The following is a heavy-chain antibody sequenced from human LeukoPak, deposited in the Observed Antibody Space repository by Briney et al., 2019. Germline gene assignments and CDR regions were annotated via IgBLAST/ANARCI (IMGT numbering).Heavy chain of an antibody. CDR3: ARVDSSSWTRVGYFDY. D-gene: IGHD6-13*01. V-gene: IGHV4-59*02. Sequence: SETLSLTCTVSGGSVSNYYWSWIRQPPGKGLEWIGYIYYSGRTNYNPSHKSRATMSVDTSMDQFSLKLSSVTAADTAAYYCARVDSSSWTRVGYFDYWGQGTLVTVSS. CDR1: GGSVSNYY. CDR2: IYYSGRT. J-gene: IGHJ4*02.